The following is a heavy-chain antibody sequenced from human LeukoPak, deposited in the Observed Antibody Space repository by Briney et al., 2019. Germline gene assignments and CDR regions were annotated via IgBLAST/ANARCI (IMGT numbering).Heavy chain of an antibody. V-gene: IGHV3-33*01. J-gene: IGHJ1*01. CDR1: GFTFNTYG. CDR3: ARDLNTVVGPAEH. Sequence: PGGSLILSCASSGFTFNTYGMHWVREAPGKGLEWVALIWFDGTKKYYADSVMGRFTISRDNSKNMLYLQMNSLRAEDTAVYFCARDLNTVVGPAEHWGQGTLVTVSS. D-gene: IGHD2-2*01. CDR2: IWFDGTKK.